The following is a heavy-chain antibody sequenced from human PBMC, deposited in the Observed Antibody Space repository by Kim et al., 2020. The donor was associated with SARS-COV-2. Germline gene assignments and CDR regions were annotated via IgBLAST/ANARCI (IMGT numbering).Heavy chain of an antibody. J-gene: IGHJ6*02. CDR3: AREDSGSYVGFYYYGMDV. CDR2: TIPIFGTA. Sequence: SVKVSCKASGGTFSSYAISWVRQAPGQGLEWMGGTIPIFGTANYAQKFQGRVTITADESTSTAYMELSSLRSEDTAVYYCAREDSGSYVGFYYYGMDVWGQGTTVTVSS. CDR1: GGTFSSYA. V-gene: IGHV1-69*13. D-gene: IGHD1-26*01.